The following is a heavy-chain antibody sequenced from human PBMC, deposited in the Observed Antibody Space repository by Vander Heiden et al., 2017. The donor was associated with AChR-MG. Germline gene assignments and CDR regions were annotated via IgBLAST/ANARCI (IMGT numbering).Heavy chain of an antibody. D-gene: IGHD6-19*01. Sequence: EVQLSESGGGLVQPGGSLRLSCAASGFPLCGYSMSWVRQAAGRGLELVSGITGSGNTYYVDSVRGRFIVSRDNSRNTLYLQMNSLRAEDTALYYCAKRRTWVTIGWSDLDCWGQGPLVAVSP. CDR3: AKRRTWVTIGWSDLDC. J-gene: IGHJ4*02. V-gene: IGHV3-23*01. CDR1: GFPLCGYS. CDR2: ITGSGNT.